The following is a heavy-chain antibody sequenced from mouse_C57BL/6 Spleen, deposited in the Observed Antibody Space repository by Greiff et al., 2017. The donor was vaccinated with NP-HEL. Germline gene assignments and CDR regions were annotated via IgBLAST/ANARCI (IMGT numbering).Heavy chain of an antibody. Sequence: QVQLKQPGAELVKPGASVKLSCKASGYTFTSYWMHWVKQRPGQGLEWIGMIHPNSGSTNYNEKFKSKATLTVDTSSSTAYMQLSSLTSKVSAVYSCARSCSGSSYHAYWGQGTLVTVSA. D-gene: IGHD1-1*01. V-gene: IGHV1-64*01. CDR1: GYTFTSYW. J-gene: IGHJ3*01. CDR2: IHPNSGST. CDR3: ARSCSGSSYHAY.